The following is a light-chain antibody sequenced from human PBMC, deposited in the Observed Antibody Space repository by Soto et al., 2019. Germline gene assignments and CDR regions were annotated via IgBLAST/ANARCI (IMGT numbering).Light chain of an antibody. Sequence: EIVMTQSPATLSVSPGERATLSCRASPSVSINLAWYQQKPGQAPRLLIYGASTRATGIPARFSGSGSGTEFTLTISSLQSEDFAVYYCQQYNNWPRTFGQGTKVDI. CDR3: QQYNNWPRT. CDR1: PSVSIN. CDR2: GAS. V-gene: IGKV3-15*01. J-gene: IGKJ1*01.